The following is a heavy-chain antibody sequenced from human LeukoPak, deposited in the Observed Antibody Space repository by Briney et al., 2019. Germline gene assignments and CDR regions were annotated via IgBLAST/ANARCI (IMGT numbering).Heavy chain of an antibody. CDR2: IRESAGGT. D-gene: IGHD3-22*01. CDR1: GITLSNYG. V-gene: IGHV3-23*01. J-gene: IGHJ4*02. CDR3: AKTYYYDSSGYYYVPEQPYYFDY. Sequence: GGSLRLSCVVSGITLSNYGMSWIRQAPGKGLEWVAHIRESAGGTNYADSVKGRFTISRDNSKNTLYLQMNSLRAEDTAVYYCAKTYYYDSSGYYYVPEQPYYFDYWGQGTLVTVSS.